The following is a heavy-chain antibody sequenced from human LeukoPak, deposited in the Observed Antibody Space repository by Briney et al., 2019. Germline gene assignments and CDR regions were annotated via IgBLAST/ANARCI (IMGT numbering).Heavy chain of an antibody. D-gene: IGHD3-10*01. CDR1: GFTFSSYA. CDR3: ARDDTNPDVWFGELEFDP. V-gene: IGHV3-30-3*01. Sequence: PGGSLRLSCAASGFTFSSYAMHWVRQAPGKGLEWVAVISYDGSNKYYADSVKGRFTISRDNSKNTLYLQMNSLRAEDTAVYYCARDDTNPDVWFGELEFDPWGQGTLVTVSS. J-gene: IGHJ5*02. CDR2: ISYDGSNK.